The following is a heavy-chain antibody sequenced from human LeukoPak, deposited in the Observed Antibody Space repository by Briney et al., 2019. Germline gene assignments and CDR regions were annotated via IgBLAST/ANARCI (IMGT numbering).Heavy chain of an antibody. Sequence: PGGSLRLSCAASGFIFSNYWMHWVRQVPGKGLVWVSRINTDESSANYADSVKGRFTISRDNAKKTLYLQMNSLRAEDTVVYYCAKDQKSGYSYGRLDYWGQGTLVTVSS. CDR2: INTDESSA. V-gene: IGHV3-74*01. J-gene: IGHJ4*02. CDR3: AKDQKSGYSYGRLDY. D-gene: IGHD5-18*01. CDR1: GFIFSNYW.